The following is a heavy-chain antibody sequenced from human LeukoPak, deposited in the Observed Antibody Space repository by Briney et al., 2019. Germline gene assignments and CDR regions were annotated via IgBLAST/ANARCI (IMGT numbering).Heavy chain of an antibody. CDR2: IYSSGST. D-gene: IGHD6-13*01. CDR3: ARDGSSRSSWYEGSWFDP. CDR1: SGSINSSY. V-gene: IGHV4-4*07. J-gene: IGHJ5*02. Sequence: SETLSLTCSVSSGSINSSYWSWIRQPAGKGLEWIGRIYSSGSTNYNPSLKSRVTMSVDTSKNQFSLKLSSVTAADTAVYYCARDGSSRSSWYEGSWFDPWGQGTLVSVSS.